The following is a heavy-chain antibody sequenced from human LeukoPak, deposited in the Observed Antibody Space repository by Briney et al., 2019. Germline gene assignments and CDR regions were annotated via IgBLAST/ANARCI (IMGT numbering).Heavy chain of an antibody. J-gene: IGHJ4*02. V-gene: IGHV1-2*02. CDR1: GYTFTGYY. D-gene: IGHD6-13*01. Sequence: ASVKVSCKASGYTFTGYYMHWVRQAPGQGLEWMGWINPNSGGTNYAQKFQGRVTMTRGTSISTAYMELSRLRSDDTAVYYCAREPPMDSSSWYLHTPSRYYFDYWGQGTLVTVSS. CDR3: AREPPMDSSSWYLHTPSRYYFDY. CDR2: INPNSGGT.